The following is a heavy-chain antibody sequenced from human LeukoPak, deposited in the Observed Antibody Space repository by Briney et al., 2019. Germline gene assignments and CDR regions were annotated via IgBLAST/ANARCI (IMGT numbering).Heavy chain of an antibody. CDR1: GFSFSGYW. D-gene: IGHD6-13*01. Sequence: PGGSLRLSCAASGFSFSGYWMTWVRQAPGKGLEWVANVKSDGSEKYYVDSVKGRFTISRDNAKNTLYLQMTSLSAEDTAVYYALAGYYYYYMDVWGKGTTVTVSS. V-gene: IGHV3-7*01. CDR3: LAGYYYYYMDV. J-gene: IGHJ6*03. CDR2: VKSDGSEK.